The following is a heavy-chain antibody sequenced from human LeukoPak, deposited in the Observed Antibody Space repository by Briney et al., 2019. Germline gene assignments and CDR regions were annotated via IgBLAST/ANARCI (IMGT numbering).Heavy chain of an antibody. CDR2: ISGSGGST. CDR1: GFTFSNYA. Sequence: HPGGSLRLSCAASGFTFSNYAMSWVRQAPGKGLEWVSSISGSGGSTYYADSVKGRFTISRDNSKKTLFLQMNSLRAEDTAVYYCAKDPYYYDTSGYNGDYWGQGTLVTVSS. J-gene: IGHJ4*02. D-gene: IGHD3-22*01. CDR3: AKDPYYYDTSGYNGDY. V-gene: IGHV3-23*01.